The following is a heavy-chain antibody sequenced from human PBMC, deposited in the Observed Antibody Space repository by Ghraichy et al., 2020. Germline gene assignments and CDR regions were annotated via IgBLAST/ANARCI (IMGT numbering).Heavy chain of an antibody. Sequence: SETLSLTCTVSGGSISSYYWSWIRQPPGKGLEWIGYIYTSGSTNYNPSLKSRVTISVDTSKNQFSLKLSSVTAADTAVYYCARHVSHYYDSSARDAFDIWGQGTMVTVSS. CDR3: ARHVSHYYDSSARDAFDI. J-gene: IGHJ3*02. CDR2: IYTSGST. CDR1: GGSISSYY. D-gene: IGHD3-22*01. V-gene: IGHV4-4*09.